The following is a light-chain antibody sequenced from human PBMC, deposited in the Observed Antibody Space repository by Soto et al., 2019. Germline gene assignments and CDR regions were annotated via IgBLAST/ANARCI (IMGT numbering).Light chain of an antibody. CDR1: TSDVDAYNY. J-gene: IGLJ1*01. V-gene: IGLV2-14*01. CDR3: GSYTTSSNYV. Sequence: QSALTQPASLSGSPGQSSTISCTGTTSDVDAYNYVSWYQQHPGKAPKLLIYDVSNRPSGVSSRFSASKSGNTASLTISGLQAEDEADYYCGSYTTSSNYVCGTGTKVTVL. CDR2: DVS.